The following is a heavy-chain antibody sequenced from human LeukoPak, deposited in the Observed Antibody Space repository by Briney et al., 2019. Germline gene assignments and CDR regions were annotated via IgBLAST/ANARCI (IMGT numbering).Heavy chain of an antibody. CDR1: GFSLSTSGMR. Sequence: SGPALVKPTQTLTLTCTFSGFSLSTSGMRVSWIRQPPGKALEWLARIDWDDDKFYSTSLKTRLTISKDTSKNQMVLTMTNMDPVDTATYYCALSMGDYGSGSYYYWGQGTLVTVSS. V-gene: IGHV2-70*04. D-gene: IGHD3-10*01. CDR3: ALSMGDYGSGSYYY. J-gene: IGHJ4*02. CDR2: IDWDDDK.